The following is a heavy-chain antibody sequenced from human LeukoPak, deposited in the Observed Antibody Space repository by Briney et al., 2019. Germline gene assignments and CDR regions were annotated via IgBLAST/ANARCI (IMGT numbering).Heavy chain of an antibody. D-gene: IGHD2-21*02. CDR1: GGSINRYY. J-gene: IGHJ4*02. V-gene: IGHV4-59*01. Sequence: SETLSLTCTVSGGSINRYYWGWIRQPPGKGLEWIGYIYYSGSTNYNPSLKSRVTISVDTSKNHFSLNLSSVTAADTAVYYCARGPPRFCAGDCYLRYFDYWGQGTLVTVSS. CDR2: IYYSGST. CDR3: ARGPPRFCAGDCYLRYFDY.